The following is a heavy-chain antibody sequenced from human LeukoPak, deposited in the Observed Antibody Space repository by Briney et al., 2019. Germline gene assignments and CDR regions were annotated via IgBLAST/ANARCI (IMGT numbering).Heavy chain of an antibody. Sequence: PSETLSLTCAVYGGSFSGYYWSWIRQPPGKGLEWIGEINRSGSTNYNPSLKSRVTISVDTSKNQFSLKLNSVTAADTAVYYCARGESYSYGRLIYYYSMDVWGQGTTVTVSS. CDR2: INRSGST. V-gene: IGHV4-34*01. D-gene: IGHD5-18*01. J-gene: IGHJ6*02. CDR1: GGSFSGYY. CDR3: ARGESYSYGRLIYYYSMDV.